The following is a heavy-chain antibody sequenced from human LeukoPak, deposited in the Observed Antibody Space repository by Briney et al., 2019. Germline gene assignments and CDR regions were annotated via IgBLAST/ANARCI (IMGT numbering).Heavy chain of an antibody. CDR2: INPNSGGT. Sequence: ASVKVSCKASGYTFTGYYMHWVRQAPEQGLEWMGLINPNSGGTNYAQKFQGRVTMTRDTSISTAYMELSRLRSDDTAVYYCAREDHCSSTSCYPFDYWGQGTLVTVSS. V-gene: IGHV1-2*06. CDR3: AREDHCSSTSCYPFDY. J-gene: IGHJ4*02. D-gene: IGHD2-2*01. CDR1: GYTFTGYY.